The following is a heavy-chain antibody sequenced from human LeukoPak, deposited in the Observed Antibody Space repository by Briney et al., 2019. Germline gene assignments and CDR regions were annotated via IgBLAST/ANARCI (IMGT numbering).Heavy chain of an antibody. Sequence: SDPLTLPCTVSHGSLNSYYWRCIRHSPGKGLVWIRYVYCSGSTNCNPSLERRVPLLVDFPKNQFSLNLRSVTAADAGVYDCARALRSTPGFDPWGQGTLVTVSS. J-gene: IGHJ5*02. CDR2: VYCSGST. V-gene: IGHV4-59*07. CDR3: ARALRSTPGFDP. CDR1: HGSLNSYY. D-gene: IGHD3-16*01.